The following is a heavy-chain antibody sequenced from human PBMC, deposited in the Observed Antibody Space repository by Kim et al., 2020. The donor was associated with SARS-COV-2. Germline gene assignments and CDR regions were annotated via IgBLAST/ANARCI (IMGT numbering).Heavy chain of an antibody. V-gene: IGHV7-4-1*02. CDR1: GYTFTSYA. D-gene: IGHD4-17*01. CDR3: AREGATETTWGGFDY. J-gene: IGHJ4*02. CDR2: INTNTGNP. Sequence: ASVKVSCKASGYTFTSYAMNWVRQAPGQGLEWMGWINTNTGNPTYAQGFTGRFVFSLDTSVSTAYLQISSLKAEDTAVYYCAREGATETTWGGFDYWGQGTLVTVSS.